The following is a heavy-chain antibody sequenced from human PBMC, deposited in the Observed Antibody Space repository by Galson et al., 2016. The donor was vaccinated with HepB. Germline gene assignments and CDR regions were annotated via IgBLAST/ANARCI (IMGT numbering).Heavy chain of an antibody. Sequence: SVKVSCKASDYTFTSYGISWVRQAPGQGLEWMGWISIYSGDTNYAQNLQGRVTMTTDTSTNTVYMELRSLRSDDTAVYYCARDSSTYYGSDMDVWGQGTTVTVSS. J-gene: IGHJ6*02. CDR1: DYTFTSYG. D-gene: IGHD3-10*01. CDR2: ISIYSGDT. V-gene: IGHV1-18*04. CDR3: ARDSSTYYGSDMDV.